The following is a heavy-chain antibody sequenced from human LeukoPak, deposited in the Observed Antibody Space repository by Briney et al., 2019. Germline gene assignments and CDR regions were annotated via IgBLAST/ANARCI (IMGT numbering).Heavy chain of an antibody. V-gene: IGHV1-8*01. J-gene: IGHJ4*02. CDR1: GYTFPSYD. D-gene: IGHD3-10*01. CDR2: MNPNSGNT. CDR3: ARLVVRGTTGDGGDY. Sequence: ASVTVSCKASGYTFPSYDVHWVRQAPGQGLEWMGWMNPNSGNTGYAQKFQGRVTMTRDTSISTAYMELNSLRSEDTAVYYCARLVVRGTTGDGGDYWGQGTLVTVSS.